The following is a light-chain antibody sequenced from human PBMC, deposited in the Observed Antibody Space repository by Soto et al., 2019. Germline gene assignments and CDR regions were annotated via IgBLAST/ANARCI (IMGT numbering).Light chain of an antibody. CDR1: SSDVGAYNL. J-gene: IGLJ2*01. CDR3: SAYTSKSSLI. V-gene: IGLV2-14*01. CDR2: EVR. Sequence: QSALTQPASVSGSAGQSITISCIGTSSDVGAYNLVSWYQQHPGRAPQLIIYEVRNRPSGISFRFSGSKSGNTASLTISGLQAEEEADYYCSAYTSKSSLIFGGGNKGTVL.